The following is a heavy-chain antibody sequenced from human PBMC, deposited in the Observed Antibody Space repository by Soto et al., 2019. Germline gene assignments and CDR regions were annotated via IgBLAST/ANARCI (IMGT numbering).Heavy chain of an antibody. Sequence: PSETLSLTCTVSGGSISGYYWSWIRQPPGKGLEWIGYIYYSGGTNYNPSLKSRVTISVDTSKNQFSLKLSSVTAADTAVYYCAREGYGDSNFDYWGQGTLVTVS. V-gene: IGHV4-59*01. CDR3: AREGYGDSNFDY. CDR2: IYYSGGT. D-gene: IGHD4-17*01. CDR1: GGSISGYY. J-gene: IGHJ4*02.